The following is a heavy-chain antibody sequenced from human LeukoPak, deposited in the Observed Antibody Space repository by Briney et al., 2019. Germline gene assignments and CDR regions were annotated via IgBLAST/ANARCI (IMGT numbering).Heavy chain of an antibody. Sequence: TSETLSLTCAVYGGSFSGYYWSWIRQPPGKGLEWIGYIYYSGDTNYNPSLKSRVTISVDTSKNQFSLKLSSVTAADTAVYYCASRLWFGEFKWGQGTLVTVSS. V-gene: IGHV4-59*12. CDR1: GGSFSGYY. CDR2: IYYSGDT. CDR3: ASRLWFGEFK. J-gene: IGHJ4*02. D-gene: IGHD3-10*01.